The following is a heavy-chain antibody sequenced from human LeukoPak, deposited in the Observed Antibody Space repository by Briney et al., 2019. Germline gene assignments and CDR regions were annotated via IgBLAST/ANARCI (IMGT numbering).Heavy chain of an antibody. CDR2: INPNSGGT. V-gene: IGHV1-2*02. CDR1: GYTFTGYY. D-gene: IGHD3-3*01. CDR3: ARDFRKEDFWSGLMGAFCN. J-gene: IGHJ3*02. Sequence: ASVKVSCKASGYTFTGYYMHWVRQAPGQGLEWMGWINPNSGGTNYAQKFQGRVTMTRDTSISTAYMELSRLRSDDTAVYYCARDFRKEDFWSGLMGAFCNWGQGTMVTVSS.